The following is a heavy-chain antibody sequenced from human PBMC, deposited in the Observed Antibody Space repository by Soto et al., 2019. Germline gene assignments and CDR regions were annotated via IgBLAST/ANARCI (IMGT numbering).Heavy chain of an antibody. V-gene: IGHV4-59*01. CDR1: GGSISSYY. D-gene: IGHD3-10*01. Sequence: QVQLQESGPGLVKPSETLSLTCTVSGGSISSYYWSWIRQPPGKGLEWIGHISYSGSTTYNSSLKIRVTISLDTSKNQFSLKLSSVTAADTAVYFCARQFYYYGSGTYYYYFDSWGQGTLVTVSS. J-gene: IGHJ4*02. CDR2: ISYSGST. CDR3: ARQFYYYGSGTYYYYFDS.